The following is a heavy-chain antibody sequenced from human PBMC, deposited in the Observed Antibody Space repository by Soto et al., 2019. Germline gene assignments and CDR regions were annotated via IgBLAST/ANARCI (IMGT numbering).Heavy chain of an antibody. CDR1: GYPVRSGYD. CDR2: GFHRGTT. Sequence: PLQTMSLGRAWSGYPVRSGYDWGSLLQHPGKGPEWIAKGFHRGTTYSNPSLKSRAVISVDTQKNEFSLRLDTVTAADTAVYYCARVDSPYYYNSSGYFTYWGQGILV. J-gene: IGHJ4*02. CDR3: ARVDSPYYYNSSGYFTY. D-gene: IGHD3-22*01. V-gene: IGHV4-38-2*01.